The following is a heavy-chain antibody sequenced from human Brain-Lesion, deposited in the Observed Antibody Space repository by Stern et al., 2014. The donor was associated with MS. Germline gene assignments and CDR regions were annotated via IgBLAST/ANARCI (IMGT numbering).Heavy chain of an antibody. Sequence: QVQLQESGPGLVKPLQTLSLTCTVSGGSVSSGGYFWNWIRQPPGKGLEWIGHVYYSGSIAYNPSLKSRVTISVDTSKNQFSLRLRSVTAADTAVYYCARIPALWYFDLGGRGPLAAVSS. J-gene: IGHJ2*01. CDR2: VYYSGSI. CDR3: ARIPALWYFDL. V-gene: IGHV4-31*03. CDR1: GGSVSSGGYF. D-gene: IGHD3-3*02.